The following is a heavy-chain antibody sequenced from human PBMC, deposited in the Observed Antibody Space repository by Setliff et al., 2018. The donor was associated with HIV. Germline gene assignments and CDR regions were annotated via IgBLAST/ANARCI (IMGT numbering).Heavy chain of an antibody. D-gene: IGHD2-21*02. Sequence: GASVKVSCKASGGTSSTYAINWVRQAPGHGLEWMGWISAYNGNTNYAQKLQGRVTITRDTSASTAYMELSSLRPEDTAVYYCASPTAIPHWGQGTLVTVSS. CDR3: ASPTAIPH. CDR2: ISAYNGNT. J-gene: IGHJ4*02. V-gene: IGHV1-18*01. CDR1: GGTSSTYA.